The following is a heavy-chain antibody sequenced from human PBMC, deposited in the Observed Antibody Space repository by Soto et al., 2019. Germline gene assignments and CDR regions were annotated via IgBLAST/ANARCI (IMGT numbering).Heavy chain of an antibody. CDR3: ARHAFFYGSRGNYYYYGMDV. D-gene: IGHD3-10*01. Sequence: GESLKISCKGSGYSFTSYWIGWVRQMPGKGLEWMGIIYPGDSDTRYSPSFQGQVTISADKSISTAYLQWSSLKASDTAMYYCARHAFFYGSRGNYYYYGMDVWGQGTTVTVSS. V-gene: IGHV5-51*01. CDR1: GYSFTSYW. J-gene: IGHJ6*02. CDR2: IYPGDSDT.